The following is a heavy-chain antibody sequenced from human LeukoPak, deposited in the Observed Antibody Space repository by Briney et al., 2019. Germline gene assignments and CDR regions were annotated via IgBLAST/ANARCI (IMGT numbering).Heavy chain of an antibody. CDR3: ARDRPGYSGYDDQGVDWFDP. D-gene: IGHD5-12*01. V-gene: IGHV1-69*10. J-gene: IGHJ5*02. CDR2: TIPILGIA. Sequence: SVTVSLKASGGTFSSYTISWVRQPPAQGLEWMGGTIPILGIAKYAQKFQGRVTITADKSTSTAYMELSSLRSEDTAVYYCARDRPGYSGYDDQGVDWFDPWGQGALVAVAS. CDR1: GGTFSSYT.